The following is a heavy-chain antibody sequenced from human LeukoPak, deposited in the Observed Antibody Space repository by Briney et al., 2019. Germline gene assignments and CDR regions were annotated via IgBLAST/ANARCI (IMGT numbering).Heavy chain of an antibody. Sequence: SETLSLTCTVSGGSISSYYWSWIRQPPGKGLEWIGYIYYSGSTNYNPSLKSRVTISVDTSRNQFSLKLSSVTAADTAVYHCAALRGTAFDYWGQGTLVTVSS. D-gene: IGHD6-13*01. J-gene: IGHJ4*02. CDR1: GGSISSYY. CDR2: IYYSGST. V-gene: IGHV4-59*01. CDR3: AALRGTAFDY.